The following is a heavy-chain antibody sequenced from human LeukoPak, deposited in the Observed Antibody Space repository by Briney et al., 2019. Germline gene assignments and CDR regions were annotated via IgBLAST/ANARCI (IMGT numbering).Heavy chain of an antibody. CDR2: ITSSSSDT. CDR1: GFTFSDYY. V-gene: IGHV3-11*05. D-gene: IGHD2-21*02. Sequence: PGGSLRLSCAASGFTFSDYYMSWIRQAPGKGLEWISYITSSSSDTYYADSVKGRFTISRDNSKNTLYLQMNSLRAEDTAVYYCAKGGCGGDCYSPGYWGQGTLVTVSS. CDR3: AKGGCGGDCYSPGY. J-gene: IGHJ4*02.